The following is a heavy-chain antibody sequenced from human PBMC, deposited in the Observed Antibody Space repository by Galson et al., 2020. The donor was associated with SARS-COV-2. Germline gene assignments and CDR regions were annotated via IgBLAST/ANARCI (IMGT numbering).Heavy chain of an antibody. J-gene: IGHJ2*01. CDR2: IFPGDSET. V-gene: IGHV5-51*01. D-gene: IGHD2-15*01. Sequence: GESLKISCQGSGYTFGNHWIGWVRQMPGKGLAWMEAIFPGDSETRHSPSFEGHVTISVDKSIRTAYLQSDSLKASDTAMYYCARHSVKYCSGGTCYSNWYCDFWGLGTLVTVSS. CDR3: ARHSVKYCSGGTCYSNWYCDF. CDR1: GYTFGNHW.